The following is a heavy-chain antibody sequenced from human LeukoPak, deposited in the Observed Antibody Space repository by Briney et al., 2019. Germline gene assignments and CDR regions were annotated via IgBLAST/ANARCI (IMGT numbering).Heavy chain of an antibody. Sequence: GGSLRLSCAASRFTFSTYWMHWVRQAPGKGLVWVSRINSDGSSTGYADSVKGRFTISRDNSKNALYLHMNSLGPEDTAGYYCGKSRARVGDYMDVWGKGTTVTISS. CDR3: GKSRARVGDYMDV. CDR2: INSDGSST. V-gene: IGHV3-74*01. J-gene: IGHJ6*03. CDR1: RFTFSTYW. D-gene: IGHD4/OR15-4a*01.